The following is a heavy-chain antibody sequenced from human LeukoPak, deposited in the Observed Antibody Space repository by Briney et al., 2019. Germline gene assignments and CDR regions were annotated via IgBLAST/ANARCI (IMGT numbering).Heavy chain of an antibody. CDR1: GYTFTGYY. D-gene: IGHD2-21*02. V-gene: IGHV1-2*02. CDR3: ARDAAYCGGDCYFAGRDYYIDY. CDR2: INPNSGGT. Sequence: ASVKVSCKASGYTFTGYYMHWVRQAPGQGLEWMGWINPNSGGTNYAQKFQGRVTMTRDTSISTAYMELSRLRSDDTAVYYCARDAAYCGGDCYFAGRDYYIDYWGQGTLVTVSS. J-gene: IGHJ4*02.